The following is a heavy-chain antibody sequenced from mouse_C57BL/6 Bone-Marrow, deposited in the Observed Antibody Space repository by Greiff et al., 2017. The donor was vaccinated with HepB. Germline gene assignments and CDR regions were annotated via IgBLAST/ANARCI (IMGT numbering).Heavy chain of an antibody. V-gene: IGHV14-4*01. CDR3: TTYDGYYSYYYAMDY. J-gene: IGHJ4*01. D-gene: IGHD2-3*01. Sequence: EVQLQQSGAELVRPGASVKLSCTASGFNIKDDYMHWVKQRPEQGLEWIGWIDTENGDTEYASKFQGKATITADTSSNTAYLQLSSLTSENTAVYYCTTYDGYYSYYYAMDYWGQGTSVTVSS. CDR2: IDTENGDT. CDR1: GFNIKDDY.